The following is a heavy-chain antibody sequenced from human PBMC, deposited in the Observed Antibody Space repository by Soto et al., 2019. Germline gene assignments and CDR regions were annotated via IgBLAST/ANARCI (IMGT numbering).Heavy chain of an antibody. V-gene: IGHV1-2*02. CDR3: ARNMDYYYGRGSGNGHGV. CDR1: GYTFTAYH. D-gene: IGHD3-10*02. CDR2: INPKLGGT. J-gene: IGHJ6*02. Sequence: QVRLVQSGAEVKEPGDSVRVSCEASGYTFTAYHIHWVRQAPGQGLEWMGWINPKLGGTGYAQDFQGRVSMTSDMSISTVYMELSRLTSDNTAIYYCARNMDYYYGRGSGNGHGVWGQGTTVTVFS.